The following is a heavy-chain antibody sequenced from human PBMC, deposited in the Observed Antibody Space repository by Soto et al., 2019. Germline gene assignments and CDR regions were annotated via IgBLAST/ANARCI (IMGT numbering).Heavy chain of an antibody. D-gene: IGHD5-18*01. J-gene: IGHJ6*02. CDR2: IYYSGST. CDR1: GGSVSSGSYY. CDR3: ARWDTAMVMEIYGMDV. V-gene: IGHV4-61*01. Sequence: SETLSLTCTVSGGSVSSGSYYWSWIRQPPGKGLEWIGYIYYSGSTNYNLSLKSRVTISVDTSKNQFSLKLSSVTAADTAVYYCARWDTAMVMEIYGMDVWGQGTTVTVSS.